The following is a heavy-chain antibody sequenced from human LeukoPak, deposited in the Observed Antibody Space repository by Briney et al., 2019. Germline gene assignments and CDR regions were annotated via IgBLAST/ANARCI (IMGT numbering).Heavy chain of an antibody. CDR2: VTGIVGRT. Sequence: GGSLRLSCAASGFGFSSYAVSWVRPGPGKGLEWVSSVTGIVGRTYYADSVDGRFTISRDNSKSTVYLQMNSLRAEDTAVYYCAKYMTPDTVAAIPPFDYWGQGTLVSVSS. V-gene: IGHV3-23*01. J-gene: IGHJ4*02. D-gene: IGHD5-12*01. CDR3: AKYMTPDTVAAIPPFDY. CDR1: GFGFSSYA.